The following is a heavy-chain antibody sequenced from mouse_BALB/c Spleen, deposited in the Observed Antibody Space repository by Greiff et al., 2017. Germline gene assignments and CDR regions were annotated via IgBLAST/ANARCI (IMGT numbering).Heavy chain of an antibody. CDR3: ARRDWEDAMDY. J-gene: IGHJ4*01. V-gene: IGHV3-2*02. CDR1: GYSITSDYA. CDR2: ISYSGST. D-gene: IGHD4-1*01. Sequence: EVKLMESGPGLVKPSQSLSLTCTVTGYSITSDYAWNWIRQFPGNTLEWMGYISYSGSTSYNPSLKSRIPITRDTSKNQFFLQLNSVTTEDTATYYCARRDWEDAMDYWGQGTSVTVSS.